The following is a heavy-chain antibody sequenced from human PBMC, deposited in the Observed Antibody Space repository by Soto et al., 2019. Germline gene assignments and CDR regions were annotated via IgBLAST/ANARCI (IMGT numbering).Heavy chain of an antibody. CDR2: ISWNSGSI. Sequence: EVQLVESGGGLVQPGRSLRLSCAASGFTFDDYAMHWVRQAPGKGLEWVSGISWNSGSIGYADSVKGRFTISRDNAKNSLYRQMNSLRAEDTALYYCAKAGDYYYYYGMDVWCQGTTVTFSS. V-gene: IGHV3-9*01. CDR3: AKAGDYYYYYGMDV. CDR1: GFTFDDYA. J-gene: IGHJ6*02.